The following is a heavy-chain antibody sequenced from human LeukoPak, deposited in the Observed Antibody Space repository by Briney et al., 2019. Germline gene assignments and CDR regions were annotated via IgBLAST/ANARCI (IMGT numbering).Heavy chain of an antibody. J-gene: IGHJ6*02. D-gene: IGHD5-12*01. CDR1: GYTFTSYY. CDR2: INPSGGST. V-gene: IGHV1-46*01. Sequence: GASVKVSRKASGYTFTSYYMHWVRQAPGQGLEWMGIINPSGGSTSYAQKFQGRVTMTRDTSTSTVYMELSSLRSEDTAVYYCARAGYDLFGLSYGMDVWGQGTTVTVSS. CDR3: ARAGYDLFGLSYGMDV.